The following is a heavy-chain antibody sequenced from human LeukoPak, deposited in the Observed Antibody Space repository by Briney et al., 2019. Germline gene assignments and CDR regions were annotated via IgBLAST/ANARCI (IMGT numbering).Heavy chain of an antibody. CDR2: IKQDGSEK. CDR1: GIILSSYW. J-gene: IGHJ4*02. Sequence: PGGSLRLSCAASGIILSSYWMSWVRQAPGKGLEWVANIKQDGSEKWYVDSVKGRFTISRDNAKNSLYPQMNSLRPEDTAVYYCAKDQEKQWNYFNYWGQGTVVTVSS. D-gene: IGHD6-19*01. CDR3: AKDQEKQWNYFNY. V-gene: IGHV3-7*01.